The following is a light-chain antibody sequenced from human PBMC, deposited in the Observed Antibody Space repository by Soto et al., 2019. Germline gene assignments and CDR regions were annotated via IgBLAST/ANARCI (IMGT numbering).Light chain of an antibody. CDR3: QQYGSSGT. Sequence: EIVLTQSPGALSLSPGERATLSCRASQTVSNKYLAWYQQKPGQAPRLLIYGASNRGTGIPDRFSGSGSGKDFTLTISRLEPEDFAVYYCQQYGSSGTFGQGTKVDIK. J-gene: IGKJ1*01. V-gene: IGKV3-20*01. CDR1: QTVSNKY. CDR2: GAS.